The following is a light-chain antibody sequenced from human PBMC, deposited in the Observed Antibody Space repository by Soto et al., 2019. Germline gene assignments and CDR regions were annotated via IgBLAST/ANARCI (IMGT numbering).Light chain of an antibody. V-gene: IGKV3-20*01. Sequence: EIVLTQSPGTLSLSPGERATLSCRASQSVRSSHLGWYQQKPGQAPRLLIYSASSRATGVPDRFSGSGSGTVFTHTSSRLEPEVFALFYCTHFDGAGILGRGTRLEI. CDR2: SAS. J-gene: IGKJ2*01. CDR3: THFDGAGI. CDR1: QSVRSSH.